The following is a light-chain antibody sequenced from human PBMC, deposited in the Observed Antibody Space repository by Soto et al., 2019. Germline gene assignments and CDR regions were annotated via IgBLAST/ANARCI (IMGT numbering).Light chain of an antibody. CDR1: SSNLGSRT. V-gene: IGLV1-44*01. Sequence: QSALTQPPSASGTPGQRVTISCSGSSSNLGSRTVNWYQQLPGTAPKLLIYGNSNRPSGVPDRFSGSKSGTSASLAITGLQTEDEADYYCQSFDSGLRGEVFGGGTKVTVL. CDR3: QSFDSGLRGEV. CDR2: GNS. J-gene: IGLJ3*02.